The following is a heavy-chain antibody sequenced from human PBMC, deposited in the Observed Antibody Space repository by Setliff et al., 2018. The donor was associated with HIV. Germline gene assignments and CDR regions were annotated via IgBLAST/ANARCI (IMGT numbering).Heavy chain of an antibody. D-gene: IGHD2-8*01. J-gene: IGHJ6*03. Sequence: GGSLRLSCAASGFTFNNAWMTWVRQAPGKGLEWVGHIKSKTDGGTTDYAAPVKGRFTISRDDSKTTLYLQMNSLKTEDTAVYYCAKEDVYALYYYYYYMDVWGKGTTVTVSS. CDR2: IKSKTDGGTT. CDR1: GFTFNNAW. V-gene: IGHV3-15*01. CDR3: AKEDVYALYYYYYYMDV.